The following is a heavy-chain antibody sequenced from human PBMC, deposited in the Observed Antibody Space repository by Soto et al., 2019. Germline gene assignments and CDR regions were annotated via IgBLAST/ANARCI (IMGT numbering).Heavy chain of an antibody. V-gene: IGHV1-69*01. CDR3: ARSQGSSTSLEIYYYYYYGMDV. CDR2: IIPISGTA. D-gene: IGHD2-2*01. J-gene: IGHJ6*02. Sequence: QVQLVQSGAEVKKPGSSVKVSCKASGGTFSSYAISWVRQAPGQGLEWMGVIIPISGTANYAQKFRGRVTITAEESTSTDYMELSSLRSEDTAVYYCARSQGSSTSLEIYYYYYYGMDVWGPGTTVTVSS. CDR1: GGTFSSYA.